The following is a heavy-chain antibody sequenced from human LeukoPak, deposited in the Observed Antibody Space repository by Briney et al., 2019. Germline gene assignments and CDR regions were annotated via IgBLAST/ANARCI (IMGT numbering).Heavy chain of an antibody. D-gene: IGHD1-26*01. Sequence: PGGSLRLSCAASGFTFSGYWMHWVRQAPGKGLVWISGINTAGSATTYADSVKGRFTISRDNANNTLYLQMTSLRAEDTAAYYCARNSGSNRPVDCWGQGTLVAVSS. CDR3: ARNSGSNRPVDC. J-gene: IGHJ4*02. CDR1: GFTFSGYW. V-gene: IGHV3-74*01. CDR2: INTAGSAT.